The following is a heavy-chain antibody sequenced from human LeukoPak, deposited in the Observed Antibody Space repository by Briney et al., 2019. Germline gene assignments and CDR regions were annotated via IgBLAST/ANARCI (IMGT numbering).Heavy chain of an antibody. CDR1: GGSISSYY. Sequence: SETLSLTCTVSGGSISSYYWSWIRQPPGKGLEWIGYIYSSGSTNYNPSLKNRLTISLDTPRNQFSLKLTSVTAADTAVYYCARDECSHGSCFSVYWGQGTLVTVSS. J-gene: IGHJ4*02. V-gene: IGHV4-59*01. CDR3: ARDECSHGSCFSVY. CDR2: IYSSGST. D-gene: IGHD2-15*01.